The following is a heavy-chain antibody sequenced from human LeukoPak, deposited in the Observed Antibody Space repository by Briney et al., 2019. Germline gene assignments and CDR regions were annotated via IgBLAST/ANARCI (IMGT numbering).Heavy chain of an antibody. V-gene: IGHV3-66*01. D-gene: IGHD6-6*01. CDR2: IYSDDTT. Sequence: GGSLRLSCAASGFTVSSNYMSWVRQAPGKGLEWVSVIYSDDTTYCADSVKGRFTISRDNSKNTLHLQMNSLRAEDMAVYYCALSRYSSSSVWDFWGQGTLVTVSS. CDR1: GFTVSSNY. J-gene: IGHJ4*02. CDR3: ALSRYSSSSVWDF.